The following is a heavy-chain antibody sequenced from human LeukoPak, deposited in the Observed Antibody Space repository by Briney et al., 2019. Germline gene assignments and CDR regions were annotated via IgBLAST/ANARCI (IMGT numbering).Heavy chain of an antibody. CDR3: ARERGEDSSSWARRYYYYYMDV. CDR1: GGSVSSYY. D-gene: IGHD6-13*01. Sequence: PSETLSLTCSVSGGSVSSYYWSWIRQPPGKRLEWIGYMDYSGSSNYNPSLKSRVTISVDTSKNQFSMKLSSVTPADTAVYYCARERGEDSSSWARRYYYYYMDVWGKGTTVTVSS. CDR2: MDYSGSS. V-gene: IGHV4-59*02. J-gene: IGHJ6*03.